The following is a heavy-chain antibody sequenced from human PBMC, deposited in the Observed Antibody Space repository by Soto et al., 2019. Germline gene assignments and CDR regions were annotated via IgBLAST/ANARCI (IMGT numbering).Heavy chain of an antibody. CDR1: GGTFSSYA. Sequence: ASVKVSCKASGGTFSSYAISWVRQAPGQGLEWMGGIIPIFGTANYAQKFQGRVTITADESTSTAYMELSSLRSEDTAVYYCARVQRVGSSWYNPNYYYYYGMDVWGQGTTVTVSS. CDR3: ARVQRVGSSWYNPNYYYYYGMDV. J-gene: IGHJ6*02. V-gene: IGHV1-69*13. CDR2: IIPIFGTA. D-gene: IGHD6-13*01.